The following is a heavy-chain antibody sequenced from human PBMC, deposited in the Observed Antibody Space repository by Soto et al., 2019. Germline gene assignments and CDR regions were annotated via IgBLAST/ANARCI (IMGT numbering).Heavy chain of an antibody. CDR3: AKWGIAETYGMDV. V-gene: IGHV3-30*18. CDR1: GFTFSSYG. J-gene: IGHJ6*02. CDR2: ISYDGSNK. Sequence: GGSLRLSCAASGFTFSSYGMHWVRQAPGKGLEWVAVISYDGSNKYYADSVKGRFTISRDNSKNTLYLQMNSLRAEDTAMYYCAKWGIAETYGMDVWGQGTTVTVSS. D-gene: IGHD6-13*01.